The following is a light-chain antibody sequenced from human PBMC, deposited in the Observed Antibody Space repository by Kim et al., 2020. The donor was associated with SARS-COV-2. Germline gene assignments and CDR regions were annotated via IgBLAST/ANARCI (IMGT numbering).Light chain of an antibody. CDR2: GTS. V-gene: IGLV1-40*01. J-gene: IGLJ2*01. Sequence: QSVLTQPPSVSGAPGQRVTISCTGSSSNIGAGYDVHWYQQLPGTAPKLLIYGTSNRPSGVPDRISGSKSGTSASLAITGLQAEDEADYHCQSYDSSLSVVFGGETQLTVL. CDR3: QSYDSSLSVV. CDR1: SSNIGAGYD.